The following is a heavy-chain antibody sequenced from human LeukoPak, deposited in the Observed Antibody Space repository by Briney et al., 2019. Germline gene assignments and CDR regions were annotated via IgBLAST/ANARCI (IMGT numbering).Heavy chain of an antibody. CDR2: IRYDGSNK. CDR3: AKADYDYVWGSYEPLFDY. Sequence: WGSLRLSCAASGFTFSSYCMHWVRQAPGQGLEWVGFIRYDGSNKYYADSVKGRFTISRDNSKNTLYLQMNSLRAEDTAVYYCAKADYDYVWGSYEPLFDYWGQETLVTVSS. CDR1: GFTFSSYC. D-gene: IGHD3-16*01. V-gene: IGHV3-30*02. J-gene: IGHJ4*02.